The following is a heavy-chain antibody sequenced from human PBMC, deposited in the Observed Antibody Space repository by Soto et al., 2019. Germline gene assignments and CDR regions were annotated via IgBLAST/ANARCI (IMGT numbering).Heavy chain of an antibody. CDR1: GFTFSSYW. J-gene: IGHJ4*02. Sequence: GGSLRLSCAASGFTFSSYWMHWVRQAPGKGLVWVSRINSDGSSTSYADSVKGRFTISRDNAKNTLYLQMNSLRAEDTAVYYCAVDYDFWSGYYWRGDYWGQGTLVTVSS. V-gene: IGHV3-74*01. CDR2: INSDGSST. CDR3: AVDYDFWSGYYWRGDY. D-gene: IGHD3-3*01.